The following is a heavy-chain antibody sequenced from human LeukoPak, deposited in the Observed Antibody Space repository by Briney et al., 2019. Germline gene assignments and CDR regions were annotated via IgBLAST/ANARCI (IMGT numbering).Heavy chain of an antibody. J-gene: IGHJ4*02. CDR2: LYSDGNT. D-gene: IGHD1-14*01. V-gene: IGHV3-53*01. Sequence: GGSLRLSCAASGFTVITNDMTWVRQAPGKGLEWVSVLYSDGNTKYTDSVQGQFTISRDNSKNTLYLEMNSLSPDDTAVYYCARGVEPLAANTLAYWGQGTLVTVSS. CDR3: ARGVEPLAANTLAY. CDR1: GFTVITND.